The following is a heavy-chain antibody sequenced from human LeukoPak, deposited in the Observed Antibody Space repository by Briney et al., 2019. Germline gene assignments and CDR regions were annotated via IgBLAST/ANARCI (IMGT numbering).Heavy chain of an antibody. CDR1: GFTFDDYV. CDR2: IGWNKDKI. D-gene: IGHD5-12*01. Sequence: GGSLRLSCAASGFTFDDYVMRWVRQAPGKGLEWVSSIGWNKDKILYADSLKGWFTISRDNARRSLFLQMDSLRAEDTAFYYCAKAKRNSDYLFDYWGQGTLVTVSS. J-gene: IGHJ4*02. V-gene: IGHV3-9*01. CDR3: AKAKRNSDYLFDY.